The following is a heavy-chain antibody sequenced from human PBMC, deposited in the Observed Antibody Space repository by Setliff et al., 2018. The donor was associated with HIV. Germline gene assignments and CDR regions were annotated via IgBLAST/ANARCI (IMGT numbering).Heavy chain of an antibody. CDR2: INHSGST. CDR1: GGSFTNDY. J-gene: IGHJ4*02. D-gene: IGHD2-2*01. V-gene: IGHV4-34*01. CDR3: ARKVGGDFDY. Sequence: NPSEKLALTCVVYGGSFTNDYWAWIRQAPGKGLECIGEINHSGSTNYNPSLKSRVTISVDTSKNQFSLKLSSVTAADTAVYFCARKVGGDFDYWGQGTPVTFSS.